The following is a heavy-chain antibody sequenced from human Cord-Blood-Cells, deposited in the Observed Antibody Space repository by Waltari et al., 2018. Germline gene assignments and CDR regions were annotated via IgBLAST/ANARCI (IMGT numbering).Heavy chain of an antibody. D-gene: IGHD6-13*01. J-gene: IGHJ4*02. CDR2: IYHRGST. V-gene: IGHV4-38-2*01. CDR3: ARGDSSSWYNDY. Sequence: QVQLQESGPGLVKPSETLSLTCAVSGYSISSGYYWGWIRQPPGKGLEWIGSIYHRGSTYYNPSLKSRVTISVDTSKNQFSLKLSSVTAADTAVYYCARGDSSSWYNDYWGQGTLVTVSS. CDR1: GYSISSGYY.